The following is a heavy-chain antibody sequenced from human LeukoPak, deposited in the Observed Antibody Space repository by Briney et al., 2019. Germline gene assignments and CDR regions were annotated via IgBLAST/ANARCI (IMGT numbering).Heavy chain of an antibody. CDR1: GFTVSSNY. Sequence: GGSLRLSCAASGFTVSSNYMSWVRQAPGKGLEWVSSITTSGGSTFYADSVMGRLTISRDNSRDTLYLQMNSLSAEDTAIYYCAKRGNPTVGHHYLDVWGKGTTVSVPS. D-gene: IGHD1-1*01. V-gene: IGHV3-23*01. CDR3: AKRGNPTVGHHYLDV. J-gene: IGHJ6*03. CDR2: ITTSGGST.